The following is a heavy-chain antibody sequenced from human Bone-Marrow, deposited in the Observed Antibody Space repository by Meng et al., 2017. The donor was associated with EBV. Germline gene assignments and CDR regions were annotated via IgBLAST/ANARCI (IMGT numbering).Heavy chain of an antibody. J-gene: IGHJ4*02. Sequence: QLQLQESGPXLVKPXXXLSRTCTVSGGSIISNSYYWGWIRQPPGKGLEWIASIYYSGSTYYNPSLKSRVTISVDTSKNQFSLRLSSVTAADTAVYYCARNMGDGYNPFDYWGQGTLVTVSS. V-gene: IGHV4-39*07. CDR3: ARNMGDGYNPFDY. D-gene: IGHD5-24*01. CDR1: GGSIISNSYY. CDR2: IYYSGST.